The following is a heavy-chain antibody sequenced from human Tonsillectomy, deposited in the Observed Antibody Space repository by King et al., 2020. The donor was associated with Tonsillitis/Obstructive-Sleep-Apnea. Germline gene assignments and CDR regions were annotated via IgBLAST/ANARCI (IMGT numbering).Heavy chain of an antibody. V-gene: IGHV1-18*01. D-gene: IGHD2-2*01. CDR2: ISGFNANT. CDR1: GYIFKSYG. Sequence: QLVQSGAEVKKPGASVKVSCKASGYIFKSYGISWVRQAPGQGLEWMGWISGFNANTNYAQKFQGRVSMTIDTSTSTAYMELRSLRSDDTAVYYCARAGAMLPPEEYWGQGTLVTVSS. CDR3: ARAGAMLPPEEY. J-gene: IGHJ4*02.